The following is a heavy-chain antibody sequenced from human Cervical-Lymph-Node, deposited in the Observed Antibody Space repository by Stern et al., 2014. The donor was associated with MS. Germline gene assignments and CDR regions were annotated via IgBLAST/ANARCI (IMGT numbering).Heavy chain of an antibody. D-gene: IGHD3-22*01. CDR2: ISSSSSYI. CDR3: ARVEYYYDSSGFDY. Sequence: EVQLVQSGGGLVKPGGSLRLSCAASGFTFSSYSMNWVRQAPGKGLEWVSSISSSSSYIYYADSVKGRFTITRDNAKNSLYLQMNSLRAEDTAVYYCARVEYYYDSSGFDYWGQGTLVTVSS. V-gene: IGHV3-21*01. J-gene: IGHJ4*02. CDR1: GFTFSSYS.